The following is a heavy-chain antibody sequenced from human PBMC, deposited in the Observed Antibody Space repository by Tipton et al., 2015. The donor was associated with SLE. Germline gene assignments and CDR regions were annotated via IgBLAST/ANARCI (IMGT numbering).Heavy chain of an antibody. CDR1: GYIFTSYG. V-gene: IGHV1-18*01. D-gene: IGHD3-9*01. CDR2: ISGYNGNT. CDR3: ARGGGYDILTGYLPVDC. Sequence: QLVQSGPEVKKPGASVKVSCKASGYIFTSYGISWVRQAPGQGLEWMGWISGYNGNTNYAQILQGRVTMTTDTSTSTAYMEPRSLRCDDTAVYYCARGGGYDILTGYLPVDCWGQGTLVTVSS. J-gene: IGHJ4*02.